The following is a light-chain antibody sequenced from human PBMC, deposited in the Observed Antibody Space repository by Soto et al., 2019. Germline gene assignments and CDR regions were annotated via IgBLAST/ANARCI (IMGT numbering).Light chain of an antibody. Sequence: EIVMTQSPATLSVSPGGRATLSCRASQSISDTLAWYQQKPGQAPRLLIYSASRRATGFPGRFSGSGSGTDFTLTISSLQSEDLAVYYCQQYNNWPPLTFGQGTRLEIK. CDR1: QSISDT. CDR2: SAS. CDR3: QQYNNWPPLT. V-gene: IGKV3-15*01. J-gene: IGKJ5*01.